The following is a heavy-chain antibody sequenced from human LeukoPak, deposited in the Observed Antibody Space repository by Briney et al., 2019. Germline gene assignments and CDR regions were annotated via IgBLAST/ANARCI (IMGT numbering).Heavy chain of an antibody. J-gene: IGHJ4*02. CDR1: GYTFTSYD. Sequence: ASVKVSCKASGYTFTSYDVNWVRQATGQGLEWMGWMNPNSGNTGYAQKFQGRVTITRNTSISTAYMELSSLRSEDTAVYYCARGHQEYSSSSGGLAYDYWGQGTLVTVSS. CDR3: ARGHQEYSSSSGGLAYDY. D-gene: IGHD6-6*01. V-gene: IGHV1-8*03. CDR2: MNPNSGNT.